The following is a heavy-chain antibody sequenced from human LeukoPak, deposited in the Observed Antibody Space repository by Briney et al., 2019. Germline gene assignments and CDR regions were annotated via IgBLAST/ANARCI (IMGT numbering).Heavy chain of an antibody. J-gene: IGHJ3*02. D-gene: IGHD2-2*01. CDR3: ARDCSSTSCFSGDAFDI. CDR1: GYTFTSYG. Sequence: ASVKVSCKASGYTFTSYGISWVRQAPGQGLEWMGWISAYNGNTNYAQKLQGRATMTTDTSTSTAYMELRSLRSDDTAVYYCARDCSSTSCFSGDAFDIWGQGTMVTVSS. CDR2: ISAYNGNT. V-gene: IGHV1-18*01.